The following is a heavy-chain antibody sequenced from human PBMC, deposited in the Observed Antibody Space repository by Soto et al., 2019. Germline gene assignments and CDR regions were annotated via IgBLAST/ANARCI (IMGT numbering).Heavy chain of an antibody. CDR3: ARVWGGAFDI. Sequence: ASETLSLTCTVSGGSISSGGYYWSWIRQHPGKGLEWIGYIYYSGSTNYNPSLKSRVTISVDTSKNQFSLKLSSVTAADTAVYYCARVWGGAFDIWGQGTMVTVSS. D-gene: IGHD3-10*01. J-gene: IGHJ3*02. CDR1: GGSISSGGYY. V-gene: IGHV4-61*08. CDR2: IYYSGST.